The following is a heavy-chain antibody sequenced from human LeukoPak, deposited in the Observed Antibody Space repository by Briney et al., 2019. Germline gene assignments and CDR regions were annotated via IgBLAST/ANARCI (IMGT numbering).Heavy chain of an antibody. CDR1: GASINNFNYY. D-gene: IGHD2-21*01. J-gene: IGHJ4*02. CDR2: INYSGAT. Sequence: SETLSLTCTVSGASINNFNYYWGWVRQPPGKGLEWIGSINYSGATYYNASLKSRVTISVDTSENQLSLQVDSVTAADTDVYYYSRHKRTEVAIPPLLDHWGQGTLVTVSS. CDR3: SRHKRTEVAIPPLLDH. V-gene: IGHV4-39*01.